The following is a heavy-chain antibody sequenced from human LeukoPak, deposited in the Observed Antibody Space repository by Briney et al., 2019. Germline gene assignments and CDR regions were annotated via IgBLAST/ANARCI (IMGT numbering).Heavy chain of an antibody. J-gene: IGHJ3*02. D-gene: IGHD4/OR15-4a*01. Sequence: SETLSLTCTVSGGSISNYYWNWLRQPPGKGLEWIGYIYYSGSTNYNPSLKSRVTISVDTSKNQFSLKLSSVTAADTAVYYCARQANDAFDIWGQGTMVTVSS. V-gene: IGHV4-59*08. CDR3: ARQANDAFDI. CDR1: GGSISNYY. CDR2: IYYSGST.